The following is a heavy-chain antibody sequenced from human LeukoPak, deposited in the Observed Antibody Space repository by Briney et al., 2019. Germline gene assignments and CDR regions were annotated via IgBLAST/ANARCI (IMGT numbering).Heavy chain of an antibody. CDR3: ARRGRWPTVIPYYYMDV. D-gene: IGHD4-11*01. CDR1: GFTFSRYG. J-gene: IGHJ6*03. V-gene: IGHV3-33*01. CDR2: IWYDGSNK. Sequence: PGRSLRLSCAASGFTFSRYGMHWGRQAPGKGLEWVAVIWYDGSNKDYADSVKGRFTISRDNSKNTLYLQMNSRRAEDTPVYYCARRGRWPTVIPYYYMDVWGKGPTVTVS.